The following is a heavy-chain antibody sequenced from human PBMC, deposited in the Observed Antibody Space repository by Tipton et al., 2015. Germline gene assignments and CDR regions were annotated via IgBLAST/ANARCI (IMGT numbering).Heavy chain of an antibody. V-gene: IGHV4-4*09. CDR2: IYSSATT. Sequence: GLVKPSEILSLTCTVSGGSISSYYWNWIRQSPGKGLEWIGYIYSSATTSYSSALRSRVTISVDTSKNQFSLNLRSVTAADTAVYFCAKTHGAYDWYLDHWGQGTLVTVSS. CDR1: GGSISSYY. D-gene: IGHD5-12*01. CDR3: AKTHGAYDWYLDH. J-gene: IGHJ4*02.